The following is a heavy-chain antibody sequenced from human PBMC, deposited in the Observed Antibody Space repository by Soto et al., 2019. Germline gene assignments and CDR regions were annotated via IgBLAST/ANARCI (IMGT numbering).Heavy chain of an antibody. J-gene: IGHJ5*02. CDR3: ARSPNIAVVPGANGINWFDP. CDR1: GYTFTSYA. CDR2: INAGNGNT. Sequence: GASVKVSCKASGYTFTSYAMHWVRQAPGQSLEWMGWINAGNGNTKYSQKFQGRVTITRDTSASTAYMELSSLRSEDTAVYYCARSPNIAVVPGANGINWFDPWGQGTLVTVSS. D-gene: IGHD2-2*01. V-gene: IGHV1-3*01.